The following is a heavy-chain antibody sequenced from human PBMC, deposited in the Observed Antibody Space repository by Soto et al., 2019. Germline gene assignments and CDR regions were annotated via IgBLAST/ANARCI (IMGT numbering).Heavy chain of an antibody. V-gene: IGHV4-4*07. CDR2: IYTSGST. Sequence: QVQLQESGPGLVKPSETLSLTCTVSGGSISSYYWSWIRQPAGKGLEWIGRIYTSGSTNYNPSLKSRVTMSVDTSKNQFSLKLSSVTAADTAVYYCARSASLETSSWSYVFDYWGQGTLATVSS. CDR3: ARSASLETSSWSYVFDY. CDR1: GGSISSYY. D-gene: IGHD6-13*01. J-gene: IGHJ4*02.